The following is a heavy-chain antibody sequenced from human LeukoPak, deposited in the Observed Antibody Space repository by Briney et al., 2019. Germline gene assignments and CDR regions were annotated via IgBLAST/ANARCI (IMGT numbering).Heavy chain of an antibody. J-gene: IGHJ5*02. CDR2: INAGSGYT. CDR3: ARASSGSLSTWFGELFDWYDP. V-gene: IGHV1-3*01. CDR1: GYIFTTHA. Sequence: ASVKVSCKASGYIFTTHAMHWLRQAPRQRPEWMGWINAGSGYTKYSQKFQGRVTISRDTSASTVYMELRSLGSEDTAVYYCARASSGSLSTWFGELFDWYDPWGQGTLVTVSS. D-gene: IGHD3-10*01.